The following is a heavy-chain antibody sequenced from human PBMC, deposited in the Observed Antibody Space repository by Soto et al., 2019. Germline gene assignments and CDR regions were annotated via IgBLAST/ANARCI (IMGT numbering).Heavy chain of an antibody. CDR3: ARAAEDYYDSSGPRFDP. CDR1: GGTFSSYA. Sequence: QVQLVQSGAEVQKPGSSVKVSCKASGGTFSSYAISWVRQAPGQGLEWMGGIIPIFGTANYAQKFQGRVTITADESTSTAYMELSSLRSEDTAVYYCARAAEDYYDSSGPRFDPWGQGTLVTVSS. CDR2: IIPIFGTA. V-gene: IGHV1-69*01. J-gene: IGHJ5*02. D-gene: IGHD3-22*01.